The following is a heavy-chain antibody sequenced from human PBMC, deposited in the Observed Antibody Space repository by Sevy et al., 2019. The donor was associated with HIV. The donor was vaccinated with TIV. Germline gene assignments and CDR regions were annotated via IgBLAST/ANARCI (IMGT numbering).Heavy chain of an antibody. D-gene: IGHD3-22*01. CDR2: ISQTYDGSKK. J-gene: IGHJ4*02. V-gene: IGHV3-30-3*01. Sequence: GGSLRLSCAASGFTFGSYTLHWVRQAPGKGLEWVALISQTYDGSKKYYIDSVQGGFTISRDNSKKPLYLQMDSLRPEDTAVYYWARDNSGYFFFDYWGQGTLVTVSS. CDR3: ARDNSGYFFFDY. CDR1: GFTFGSYT.